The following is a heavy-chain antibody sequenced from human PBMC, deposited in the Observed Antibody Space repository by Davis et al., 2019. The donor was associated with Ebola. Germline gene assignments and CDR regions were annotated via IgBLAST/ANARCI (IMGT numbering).Heavy chain of an antibody. J-gene: IGHJ4*02. CDR3: VKDDVTAGRFNY. CDR2: IYYSGNS. Sequence: MPSETLSLTCTVSGGSIRSLYWSWIRQPPGKGLEWIGYIYYSGNSKYNPSLKSRVTMSVDTSRNQFSLTLSSVTAADTAVYYCVKDDVTAGRFNYWGQGSLVTVSS. V-gene: IGHV4-59*08. D-gene: IGHD1-20*01. CDR1: GGSIRSLY.